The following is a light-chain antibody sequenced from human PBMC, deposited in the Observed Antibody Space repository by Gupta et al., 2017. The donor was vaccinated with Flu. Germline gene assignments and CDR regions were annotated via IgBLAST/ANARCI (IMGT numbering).Light chain of an antibody. CDR2: LGS. J-gene: IGKJ1*01. CDR1: PSLLHSNGYNS. CDR3: RQALQAPQT. Sequence: TPRPPASISCMSSPSLLHSNGYNSLDWYLQKPGQSPQLLIYLGSNLASGVPDRFSGSGSGTDFTLKISGVEAEDVGIYYCRQALQAPQTFGQGTKVEIK. V-gene: IGKV2-28*01.